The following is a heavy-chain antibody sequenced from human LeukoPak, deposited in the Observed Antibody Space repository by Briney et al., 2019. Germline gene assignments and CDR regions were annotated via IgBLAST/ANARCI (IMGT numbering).Heavy chain of an antibody. CDR2: IKHDGSEK. CDR3: ASATAGLWSQQNDH. D-gene: IGHD3-10*01. J-gene: IGHJ4*02. V-gene: IGHV3-7*01. CDR1: GFTFSSYW. Sequence: GGSLRLSCAASGFTFSSYWMSWVRQAPGKGLEWVANIKHDGSEKYYVDSVKGRFTISRDNAKNSLYLQINSLRAEDTAVYYCASATAGLWSQQNDHWGQGILVTVSS.